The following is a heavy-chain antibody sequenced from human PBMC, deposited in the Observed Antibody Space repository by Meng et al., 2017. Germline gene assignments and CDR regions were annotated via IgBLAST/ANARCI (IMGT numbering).Heavy chain of an antibody. CDR1: GGASSGYY. CDR3: AYATTVSN. Sequence: QGQFKRWGAGLLEPSETLSLTCAVYGGASSGYYWSESRQPPGKGLELIGEINHSGSTNDNPSLKSRVTISVDTSKSQFSLKLSSVTAADTAVYYCAYATTVSNWGQGTLVTVSS. CDR2: INHSGST. D-gene: IGHD4-11*01. V-gene: IGHV4-34*01. J-gene: IGHJ4*02.